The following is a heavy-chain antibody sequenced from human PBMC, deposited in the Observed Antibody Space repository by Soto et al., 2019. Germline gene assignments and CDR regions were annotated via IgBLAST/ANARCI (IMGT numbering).Heavy chain of an antibody. V-gene: IGHV3-30-3*01. J-gene: IGHJ4*02. CDR2: ISYDGGNQ. CDR3: ARGPITQTSFIDH. D-gene: IGHD1-20*01. CDR1: GFTFSSYP. Sequence: PGGSLRLSCEASGFTFSSYPMHWVRQAPGKGLEWVTVISYDGGNQYYADSEKGRFTISRDNSKDTLYLQMHSLRSDDTAVYFCARGPITQTSFIDHWGQGTLVTVSS.